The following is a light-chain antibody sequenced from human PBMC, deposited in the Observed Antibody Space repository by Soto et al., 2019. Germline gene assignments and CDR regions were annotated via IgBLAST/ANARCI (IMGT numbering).Light chain of an antibody. CDR2: DAS. Sequence: EIVLTQSPAPLSLSPGERATLSCRASQSVSSYLAWYPQKTGQAPRLLISDASNRATGIPARFSGSGSGTDFTLTISSLEPEDFAVYCCQQRSNWPPITFGQGTRLEIK. V-gene: IGKV3-11*01. J-gene: IGKJ5*01. CDR1: QSVSSY. CDR3: QQRSNWPPIT.